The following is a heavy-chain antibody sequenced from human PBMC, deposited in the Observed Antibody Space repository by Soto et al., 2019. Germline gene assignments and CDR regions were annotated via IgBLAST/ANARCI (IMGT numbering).Heavy chain of an antibody. Sequence: PGGSLKLSCAASGSTFSSHGMHWVRQAPGKGLEWVAFISCSGGSKYYADSVKGRFTISRDNSKNTLYLQMNSLRAEDTAVYYCAKDATYCSGGSCYLNWFDPWGQGTLVTVSS. V-gene: IGHV3-30*18. CDR3: AKDATYCSGGSCYLNWFDP. J-gene: IGHJ5*02. CDR2: ISCSGGSK. CDR1: GSTFSSHG. D-gene: IGHD2-15*01.